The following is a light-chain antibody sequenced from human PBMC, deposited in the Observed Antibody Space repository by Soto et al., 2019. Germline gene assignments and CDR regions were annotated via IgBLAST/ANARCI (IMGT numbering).Light chain of an antibody. J-gene: IGKJ3*01. CDR1: QRISSN. CDR3: QQYNSPVT. CDR2: GAS. V-gene: IGKV3-15*01. Sequence: EIVMTQSPATLSVSPGERATLYCKASQRISSNLAWYQQKPGQPPRLLIYGASTRASGIPARFSGSGSGTEFTLTISGLQSEDFALYYCQQYNSPVTFGPGTKVDIK.